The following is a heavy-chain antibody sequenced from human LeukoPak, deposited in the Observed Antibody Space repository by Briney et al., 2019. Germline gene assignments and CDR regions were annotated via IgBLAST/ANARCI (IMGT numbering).Heavy chain of an antibody. CDR3: AKDRESGYAPYDMDV. J-gene: IGHJ6*02. Sequence: GGSLRLSCAASGFTFSSYAMTWVRQAPGKGLEWVSTISGSGGSTFYADSVMGRFTISRDNSKNTLSLHMNSLRAEDTAIYYCAKDRESGYAPYDMDVWGRGTTVAVSS. CDR2: ISGSGGST. V-gene: IGHV3-23*01. D-gene: IGHD5-12*01. CDR1: GFTFSSYA.